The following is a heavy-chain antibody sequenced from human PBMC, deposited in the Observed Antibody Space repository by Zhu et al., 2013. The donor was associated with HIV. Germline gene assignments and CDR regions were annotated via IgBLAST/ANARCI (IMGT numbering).Heavy chain of an antibody. CDR3: ARSDGSTYPSFDY. CDR1: GYTFTNHD. Sequence: QVQLVQSGAEVKEPGASVKVSCKASGYTFTNHDINWVRQATGQGLEWMGWMNPKSVNTGYSQKFQGRVTMTRDTSINTAYMELRSLRFEDTAVYYCARSDGSTYPSFDYWGREPWSPSP. D-gene: IGHD2-2*01. V-gene: IGHV1-8*01. CDR2: MNPKSVNT. J-gene: IGHJ4*02.